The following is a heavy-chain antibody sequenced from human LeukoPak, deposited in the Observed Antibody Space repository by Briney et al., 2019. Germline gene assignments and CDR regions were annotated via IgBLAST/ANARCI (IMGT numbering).Heavy chain of an antibody. CDR2: ISGSGGST. J-gene: IGHJ4*02. Sequence: QTGGSLRLSCAASGFTFSSYAMSWVRQAPGKGLEWVSAISGSGGSTYYADSVKGRFTISRDNSKNTLYLQMNSLRAEDTAVYYCAKFYYDFWSGYFDYWGQGTLVTVSS. V-gene: IGHV3-23*01. D-gene: IGHD3-3*01. CDR1: GFTFSSYA. CDR3: AKFYYDFWSGYFDY.